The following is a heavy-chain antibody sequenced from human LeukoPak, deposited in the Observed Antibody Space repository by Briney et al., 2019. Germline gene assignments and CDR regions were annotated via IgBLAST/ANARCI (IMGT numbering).Heavy chain of an antibody. CDR2: MNPNSGNT. V-gene: IGHV1-8*01. D-gene: IGHD3-10*01. CDR3: ARGDSGYFFYYGLDV. Sequence: ASVTVSCKASGYTFTNYDINWVRQATGQGREWMGWMNPNSGNTGYAQKFQDRVTMTRNTSISTAYMELTRLTSEDTAVYYCARGDSGYFFYYGLDVWGQGTTVTVSS. J-gene: IGHJ6*02. CDR1: GYTFTNYD.